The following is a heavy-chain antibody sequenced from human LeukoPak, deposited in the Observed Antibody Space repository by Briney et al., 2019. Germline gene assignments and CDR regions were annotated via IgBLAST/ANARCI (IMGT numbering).Heavy chain of an antibody. D-gene: IGHD2-15*01. CDR1: GYTFTSYG. CDR2: ISAYNGNT. V-gene: IGHV1-18*01. CDR3: ARGRIVVGGAYYFAY. Sequence: GASVKVSCKASGYTFTSYGISWVRQAPGQGLEWMGWISAYNGNTNYAQKLQGRVTMTTDTSTSTAYMELRSLRSDDTAVYYCARGRIVVGGAYYFAYWGQGTLVTVSS. J-gene: IGHJ4*02.